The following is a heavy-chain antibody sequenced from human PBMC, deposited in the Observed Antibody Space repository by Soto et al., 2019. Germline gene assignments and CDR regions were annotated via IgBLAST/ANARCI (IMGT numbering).Heavy chain of an antibody. V-gene: IGHV4-38-2*01. D-gene: IGHD1-7*01. CDR3: ARPTGTTSWFDP. Sequence: SETLSLTCAVSGYSISSGYYWGWIRQPPGKGLEWIGSIYHSGSTYYNPSLKSRVTISVDTSKNQFSLKLSSVTAAGTAVYYCARPTGTTSWFDPWGQGTLVTVSS. CDR2: IYHSGST. CDR1: GYSISSGYY. J-gene: IGHJ5*02.